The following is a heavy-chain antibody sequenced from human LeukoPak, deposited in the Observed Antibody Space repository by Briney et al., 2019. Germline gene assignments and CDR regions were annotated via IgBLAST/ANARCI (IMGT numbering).Heavy chain of an antibody. V-gene: IGHV3-7*01. CDR1: GFTFSSYW. J-gene: IGHJ4*02. CDR3: ARDLEAYYDILTGYHY. D-gene: IGHD3-9*01. CDR2: IKQDGSEK. Sequence: GGSLRLSCAASGFTFSSYWMSWVRQAPGKGLEWVANIKQDGSEKYYVDSVKGRFTIFRDNAKNSLYLQMNSLRAEDTAVYYCARDLEAYYDILTGYHYWGQGTLVTVSS.